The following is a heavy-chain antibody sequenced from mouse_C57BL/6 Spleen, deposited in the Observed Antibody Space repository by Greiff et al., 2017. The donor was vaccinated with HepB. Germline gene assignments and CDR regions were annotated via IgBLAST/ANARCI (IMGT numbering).Heavy chain of an antibody. CDR3: ARGDYYGSSYRYFDY. CDR1: GFTFSDYY. D-gene: IGHD1-1*01. CDR2: INYDGSST. J-gene: IGHJ2*01. Sequence: DVQLVESEGGLVQPGSSMKLSCTASGFTFSDYYMAWVRQVPEKGLEWVANINYDGSSTYYLDSLKSRFIISRDNAKNILYLQMSSLKSEDTATYYCARGDYYGSSYRYFDYWGQGTTLTVSS. V-gene: IGHV5-16*01.